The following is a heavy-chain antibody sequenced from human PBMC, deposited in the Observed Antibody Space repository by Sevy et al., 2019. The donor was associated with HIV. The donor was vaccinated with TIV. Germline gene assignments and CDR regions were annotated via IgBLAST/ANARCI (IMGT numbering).Heavy chain of an antibody. CDR2: ISTSGST. J-gene: IGHJ5*02. D-gene: IGHD7-27*01. V-gene: IGHV4-4*07. CDR3: ARDRNPKNAWGSAWWFDP. Sequence: SETLSLTCTVSGDSISSFYWNWIRQPAGKGLEWIGRISTSGSTNYNPSLKSRVTMSVDTSKNQFSLNLTSVTAAETAVYFCARDRNPKNAWGSAWWFDPWGQGTLVTVSS. CDR1: GDSISSFY.